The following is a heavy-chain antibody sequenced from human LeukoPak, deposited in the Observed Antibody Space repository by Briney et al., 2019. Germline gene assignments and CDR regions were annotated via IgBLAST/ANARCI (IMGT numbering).Heavy chain of an antibody. V-gene: IGHV3-48*01. CDR2: ISSSSSTI. J-gene: IGHJ4*02. CDR1: GFTFSSYS. Sequence: GGSLRLSCAASGFTFSSYSMNWVRQAPGKGLEWVSYISSSSSTIYYADSVKGRFTISRDNAKNSLYLQMNSLRAEDTAVYYCAKDPYYYDSSGYYHLADWGQGTLVTVSS. CDR3: AKDPYYYDSSGYYHLAD. D-gene: IGHD3-22*01.